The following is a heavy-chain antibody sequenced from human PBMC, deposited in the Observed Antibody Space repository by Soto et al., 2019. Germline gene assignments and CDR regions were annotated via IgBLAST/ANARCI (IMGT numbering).Heavy chain of an antibody. Sequence: ASVKVSCKASGYTFTGYYMHWVRQAPGQGLEWMGWINPNSGGTNYAQKFQGWVTMTRDTSISTAYMELSRLRSDDTAVYYCARGGGGEYYDFWSGYSPSKAYYYYGLDVWGQGTTVTVSS. CDR1: GYTFTGYY. D-gene: IGHD3-3*01. CDR2: INPNSGGT. CDR3: ARGGGGEYYDFWSGYSPSKAYYYYGLDV. V-gene: IGHV1-2*04. J-gene: IGHJ6*02.